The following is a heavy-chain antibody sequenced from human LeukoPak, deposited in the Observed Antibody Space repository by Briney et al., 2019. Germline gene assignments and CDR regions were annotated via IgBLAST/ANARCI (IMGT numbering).Heavy chain of an antibody. Sequence: GGSLRLSCAASGFGFSDSAMHWVRQASGKGLEWVGRIRSKANTYATAYTVSVKGRFTISRDDSKNTAYLQMNSLKTEDTAVYYCTKPGSGWNYFDSWGQGTLVTVSA. CDR2: IRSKANTYAT. CDR1: GFGFSDSA. V-gene: IGHV3-73*01. D-gene: IGHD6-19*01. CDR3: TKPGSGWNYFDS. J-gene: IGHJ4*02.